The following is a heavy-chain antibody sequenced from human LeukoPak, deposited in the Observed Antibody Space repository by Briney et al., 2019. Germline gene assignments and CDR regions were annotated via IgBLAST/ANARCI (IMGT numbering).Heavy chain of an antibody. Sequence: GGSLRLSCAASGFFFSNYGMHWVRQAPGKELVWVSRVNSDGRFTKYADSVKGRFTISRDNAKNTLYLQMNSLRAEDTAMYYCVRSDWFDNWGQGTLVTVSS. CDR3: VRSDWFDN. CDR2: VNSDGRFT. J-gene: IGHJ5*02. CDR1: GFFFSNYG. V-gene: IGHV3-74*03.